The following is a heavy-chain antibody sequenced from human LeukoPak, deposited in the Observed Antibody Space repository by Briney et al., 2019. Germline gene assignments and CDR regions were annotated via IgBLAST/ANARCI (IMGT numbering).Heavy chain of an antibody. J-gene: IGHJ4*02. CDR3: ARPGDGGY. Sequence: PSETLSLTCTVSGGSISLSSYYWGWIRQPPGKGLEWIGSIYYSGSTYYNPSLKSRVTISVDTSKNQFSLKLSSVTAADTAVYYCARPGDGGYWGQGTLVTVSS. CDR2: IYYSGST. CDR1: GGSISLSSYY. V-gene: IGHV4-39*01. D-gene: IGHD7-27*01.